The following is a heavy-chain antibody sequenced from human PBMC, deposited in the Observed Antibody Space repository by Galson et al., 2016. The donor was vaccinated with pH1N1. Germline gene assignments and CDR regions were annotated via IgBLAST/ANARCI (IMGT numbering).Heavy chain of an antibody. CDR3: TRDLGRLRDY. CDR2: LDPTGGGT. D-gene: IGHD1-26*01. J-gene: IGHJ4*02. V-gene: IGHV1-46*01. CDR1: GYTFTRYY. Sequence: SVKVSCKASGYTFTRYYLHWVRQAPGQGLEWMGVLDPTGGGTTYAQKFHSRLTMTRDTSTSTFSMELSSLKSADTAVYYCTRDLGRLRDYWGQGPLVTVSS.